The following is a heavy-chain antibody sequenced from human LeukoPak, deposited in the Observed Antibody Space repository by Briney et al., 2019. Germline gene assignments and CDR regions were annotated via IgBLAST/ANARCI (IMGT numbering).Heavy chain of an antibody. Sequence: SETLSLTCTVSGGSIRTSTYYWGWIRQPPEKGLEWIGSIYYTGSTYDHPSLKSRVTISVDTSKNQVSLKLSSVTAADTAVYYCARAPSAKNSSPYFFDYWGQGTLVTVSS. CDR2: IYYTGST. V-gene: IGHV4-39*07. CDR3: ARAPSAKNSSPYFFDY. J-gene: IGHJ4*02. CDR1: GGSIRTSTYY. D-gene: IGHD6-6*01.